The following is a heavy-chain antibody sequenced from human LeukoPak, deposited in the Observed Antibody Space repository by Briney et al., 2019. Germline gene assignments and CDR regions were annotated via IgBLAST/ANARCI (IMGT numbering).Heavy chain of an antibody. D-gene: IGHD3-16*01. J-gene: IGHJ4*02. CDR3: TRRGGGHEFDH. Sequence: GGSLRLSCAASGFAFSTYAMHWVRQAPGKGLEWVAVISFDGNTRYYADSVKGRFTISRDNSKNTLYLQMNGLRTEDTAMYYCTRRGGGHEFDHWGQGTLVTVSS. V-gene: IGHV3-30-3*01. CDR1: GFAFSTYA. CDR2: ISFDGNTR.